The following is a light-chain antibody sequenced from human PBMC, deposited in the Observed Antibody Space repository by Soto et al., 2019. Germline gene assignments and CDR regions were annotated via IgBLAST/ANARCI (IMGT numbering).Light chain of an antibody. V-gene: IGKV1D-16*01. CDR2: ETS. CDR3: QQYDDFPPT. CDR1: QSVVNW. J-gene: IGKJ4*01. Sequence: DVQMTQPPSSLSASVGERVSITCRASQSVVNWLAWYQQKPGKAPKSLIYETSTLQSGVPSRFSGSGSGTYFTLTIDSLQPEDFATYYCQQYDDFPPTFGGGTKVEI.